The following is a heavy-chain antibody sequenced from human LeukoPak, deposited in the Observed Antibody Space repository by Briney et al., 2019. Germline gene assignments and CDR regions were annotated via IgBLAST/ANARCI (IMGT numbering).Heavy chain of an antibody. CDR2: IYYSGST. CDR3: TRQHENYYDSSGYYSIDY. V-gene: IGHV4-59*01. D-gene: IGHD3-22*01. CDR1: GGSISSYY. J-gene: IGHJ4*02. Sequence: SETLSLTCTVSGGSISSYYWSWIRQPPGKGLEWIGYIYYSGSTNYNPSPKSRVTISVDTSKNQFSLKLSSVTAADTAVYYCTRQHENYYDSSGYYSIDYWGQGTLVTVSS.